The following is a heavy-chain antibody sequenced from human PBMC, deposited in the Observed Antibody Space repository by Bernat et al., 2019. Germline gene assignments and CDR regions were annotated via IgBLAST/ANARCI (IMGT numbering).Heavy chain of an antibody. CDR3: ARGGGYSGYYDY. D-gene: IGHD1-26*01. V-gene: IGHV3-33*01. Sequence: QVQLVESGGGVVQPGRSLRLSCAASGFIFSSYGIHWVRQAPGKGLEWVAVIRSDGSSGYNADSGRGRFTISRENAKNTLYLQMSSLRAEDTAVYYCARGGGYSGYYDYWGQGTLVTVSS. CDR1: GFIFSSYG. J-gene: IGHJ4*02. CDR2: IRSDGSSG.